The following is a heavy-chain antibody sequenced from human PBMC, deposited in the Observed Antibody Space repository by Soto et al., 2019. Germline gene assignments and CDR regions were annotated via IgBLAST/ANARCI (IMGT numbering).Heavy chain of an antibody. J-gene: IGHJ6*02. D-gene: IGHD5-18*01. CDR2: IIPIFGTA. Sequence: SVKVSCKASGGTFSSYAISWVRQAPGQGLEWMGGIIPIFGTANYAQKFQGRVTITADESTSTAYMELSSLRSEDTAVYYCAWGGYHYYYYGMDVWGQGTTVTVSS. CDR1: GGTFSSYA. V-gene: IGHV1-69*13. CDR3: AWGGYHYYYYGMDV.